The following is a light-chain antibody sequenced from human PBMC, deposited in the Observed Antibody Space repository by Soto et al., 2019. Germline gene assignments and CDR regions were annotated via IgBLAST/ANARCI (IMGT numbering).Light chain of an antibody. CDR2: RAS. J-gene: IGKJ2*01. CDR1: QSVRDN. V-gene: IGKV3-15*01. Sequence: EVVLTQSPGALAVSPGEVATLSCRASQSVRDNLAWYQQKPGQAPRLLIYRASTRATGVPARFSGSGSGTEFTLTISGLQSEDVSIYFCQHYNFWPHSFGQGTKVDIK. CDR3: QHYNFWPHS.